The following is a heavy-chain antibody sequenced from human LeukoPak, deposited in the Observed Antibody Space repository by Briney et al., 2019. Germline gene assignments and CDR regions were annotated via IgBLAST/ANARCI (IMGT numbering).Heavy chain of an antibody. D-gene: IGHD3-10*01. V-gene: IGHV4-59*01. CDR2: FYDTRSP. Sequence: PSETLSLTCTVSGGSISLYYWSWIRQPPGKGLGWIGYFYDTRSPKYNPSLERRVTISVDMSRNQFSLNLTSVTAADTGVYYCARGRGSLTYWGQGTLATVSS. CDR3: ARGRGSLTY. J-gene: IGHJ4*02. CDR1: GGSISLYY.